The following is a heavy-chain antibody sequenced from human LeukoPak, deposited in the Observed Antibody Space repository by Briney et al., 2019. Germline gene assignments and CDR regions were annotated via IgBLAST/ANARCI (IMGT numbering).Heavy chain of an antibody. CDR2: INHSGST. J-gene: IGHJ4*02. CDR1: GGPFGGYY. Sequence: ASEALSLTCAVYGGPFGGYYWSWIRQPPGKGLEWIGEINHSGSTNYNPSLKSRVTISVDTSKNQFSLKLSSVTAADTAVCYCARGWGDDSDYWGQGTLVTVSS. D-gene: IGHD3-16*01. V-gene: IGHV4-34*01. CDR3: ARGWGDDSDY.